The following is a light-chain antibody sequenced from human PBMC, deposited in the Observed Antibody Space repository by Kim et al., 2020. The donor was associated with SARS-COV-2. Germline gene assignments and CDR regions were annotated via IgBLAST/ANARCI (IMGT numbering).Light chain of an antibody. J-gene: IGKJ2*01. V-gene: IGKV1-39*01. CDR1: QSIKTY. CDR2: AAS. CDR3: QQTYHIPYT. Sequence: DIQMTQSPSSLSASVGDRVTITCRASQSIKTYLNWYQQKPGKAPNLLIYAASNLQSGVPSRFSGSGSVTDFTLTISSLLPEDFATYFCQQTYHIPYTFGQGTKLEI.